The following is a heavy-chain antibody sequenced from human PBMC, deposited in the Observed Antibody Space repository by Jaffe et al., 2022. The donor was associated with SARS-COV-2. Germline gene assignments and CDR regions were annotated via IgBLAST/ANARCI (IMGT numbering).Heavy chain of an antibody. Sequence: QVQLVESGGGVVQPGRSLRLSCAASGFTFSSYAMHWVRQAPGKGLEWVAVISYDGSNKYYADSVKGRFTISRDNSKNTLYLQMNSLRAEDTAVYYCASATDPHCSSTSCPSGDYWGQGTLVTVSS. J-gene: IGHJ4*02. V-gene: IGHV3-30*04. D-gene: IGHD2-2*01. CDR2: ISYDGSNK. CDR1: GFTFSSYA. CDR3: ASATDPHCSSTSCPSGDY.